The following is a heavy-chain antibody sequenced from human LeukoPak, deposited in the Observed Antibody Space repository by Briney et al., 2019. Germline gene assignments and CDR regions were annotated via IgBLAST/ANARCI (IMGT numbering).Heavy chain of an antibody. CDR2: IIPIFGTA. CDR1: GGTFSSYA. Sequence: SVKVPCKASGGTFSSYAISWVRQAPGQGLEWMGGIIPIFGTANYAQKFQGRVTITADESTSTAYMELSSLRSEDTAVYYCATDYSGGSCYSYWGQGTLVTVSS. J-gene: IGHJ4*02. CDR3: ATDYSGGSCYSY. D-gene: IGHD2-15*01. V-gene: IGHV1-69*13.